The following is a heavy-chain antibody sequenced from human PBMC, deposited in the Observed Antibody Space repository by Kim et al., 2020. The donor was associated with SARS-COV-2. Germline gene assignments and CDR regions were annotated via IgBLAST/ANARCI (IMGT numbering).Heavy chain of an antibody. CDR3: ARGWLQNSFDY. CDR2: LSSGGDTI. CDR1: GNSFSLFS. V-gene: IGHV3-48*02. D-gene: IGHD5-12*01. Sequence: GGSLRLSCAASGNSFSLFSMDWVRQAPGNGLEWVAYLSSGGDTIHYSDSANGRFTISRDNARNSVSMQMNNLRDEDTAVYYCARGWLQNSFDYWGQGTPV. J-gene: IGHJ4*02.